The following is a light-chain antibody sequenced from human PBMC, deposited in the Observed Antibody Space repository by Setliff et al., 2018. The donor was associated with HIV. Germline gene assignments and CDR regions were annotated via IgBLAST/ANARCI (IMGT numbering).Light chain of an antibody. CDR1: SSDVGGYNY. CDR3: SSYTSSSPLYV. J-gene: IGLJ1*01. CDR2: EVG. Sequence: QSALTQPASVSGSPGQSITISCTGTSSDVGGYNYVSWYQQHPGKAPKLMIYEVGNRPSGVSDRFSGSKSGNTASLTISGLQTEDEADYFCSSYTSSSPLYVFGTGTKVTV. V-gene: IGLV2-14*01.